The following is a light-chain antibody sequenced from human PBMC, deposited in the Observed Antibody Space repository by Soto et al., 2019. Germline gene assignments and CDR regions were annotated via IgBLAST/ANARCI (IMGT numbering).Light chain of an antibody. CDR2: GNN. V-gene: IGLV1-40*01. CDR3: QSFDVDLSAFV. CDR1: SSNIGAGYD. Sequence: QSPLTQAPSISGAPGQRVTISCTGSSSNIGAGYDVHWFQQFPGTAPRLLIYGNNNRPSGVPDRFSGSGSGTSASLAIAGLQAGDEAVYYCQSFDVDLSAFVFGPGTKVTVL. J-gene: IGLJ1*01.